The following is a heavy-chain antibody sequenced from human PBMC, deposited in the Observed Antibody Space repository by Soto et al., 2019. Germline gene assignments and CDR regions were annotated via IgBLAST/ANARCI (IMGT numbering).Heavy chain of an antibody. CDR1: GGTFSSYA. CDR2: IIPIFGTA. J-gene: IGHJ3*02. Sequence: QVQLVQSGAEVKKPGSSVKVCCKASGGTFSSYAISWVRQAPGQGLEWMGGIIPIFGTANYAQKFQGRVTITADESTSTAYMELSSLRSEDTAVYYCARVVVITTTSAFDIWGQGTMVTVSS. CDR3: ARVVVITTTSAFDI. D-gene: IGHD3-22*01. V-gene: IGHV1-69*01.